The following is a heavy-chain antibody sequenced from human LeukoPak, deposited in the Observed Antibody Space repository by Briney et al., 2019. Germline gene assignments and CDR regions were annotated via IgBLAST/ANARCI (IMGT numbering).Heavy chain of an antibody. CDR2: SDPSGGRT. CDR3: ARVVGSGSYLGY. CDR1: GYCFTSYY. J-gene: IGHJ4*02. Sequence: ASVKVSCMTSGYCFTSYYMHWVRQAPGQGLEWLGISDPSGGRTSYAQKFQGRVTMTRDTSTNTVYMELSSLRSDDTAVYYCARVVGSGSYLGYWGQGTLVTVSS. D-gene: IGHD3-10*01. V-gene: IGHV1-46*01.